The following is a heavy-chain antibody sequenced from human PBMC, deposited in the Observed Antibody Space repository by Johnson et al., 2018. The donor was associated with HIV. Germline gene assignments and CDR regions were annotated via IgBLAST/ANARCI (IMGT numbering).Heavy chain of an antibody. V-gene: IGHV3-11*01. CDR2: ISRSGSTI. CDR3: AREEVLDAFDI. J-gene: IGHJ3*02. Sequence: QVQLVESGGGVVQPGRSLRLSCSASGFSFSDDYMSWIRQAPGKGLEWVSYISRSGSTITYADSVKGRFTISRDNTKNSLYLQMNSLRAEDTAVYYCAREEVLDAFDIWGQGTMVT. D-gene: IGHD3-10*01. CDR1: GFSFSDDY.